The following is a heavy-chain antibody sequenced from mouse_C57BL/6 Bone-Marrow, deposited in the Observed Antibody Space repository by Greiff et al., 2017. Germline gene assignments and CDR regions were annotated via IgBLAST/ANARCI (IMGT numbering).Heavy chain of an antibody. D-gene: IGHD2-3*01. CDR3: ARNLRLLPNFDY. Sequence: VMLVESGPGLVQPSQSLSITCTASGFSLTSYGVHWVRQSPGKGLEWLGVIGSGGSTDYNAAFISRLSISKDTSKSQVFFKMNSLQADDTAIYYCARNLRLLPNFDYWGQGTTLTVSS. J-gene: IGHJ2*01. V-gene: IGHV2-2*01. CDR2: IGSGGST. CDR1: GFSLTSYG.